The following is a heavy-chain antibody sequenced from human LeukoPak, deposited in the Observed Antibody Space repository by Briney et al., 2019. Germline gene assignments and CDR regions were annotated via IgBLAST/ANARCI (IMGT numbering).Heavy chain of an antibody. V-gene: IGHV4-59*02. CDR2: IYCSGST. CDR3: ARGSPILIFDY. J-gene: IGHJ4*02. CDR1: GGSVSSDY. D-gene: IGHD2-15*01. Sequence: SETLSLTCTVSGGSVSSDYWSWIRQPPGKRLEWIGYIYCSGSTNYNPSLKSRVTISVDTSKNQFSLKLSSVTAADTAVYYCARGSPILIFDYWGQGTLVTVSS.